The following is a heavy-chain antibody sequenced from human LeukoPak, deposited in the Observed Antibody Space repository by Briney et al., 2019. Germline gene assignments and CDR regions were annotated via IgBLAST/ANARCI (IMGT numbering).Heavy chain of an antibody. CDR2: ISYDGSNK. D-gene: IGHD6-13*01. CDR3: AKEDTAQQQLVLGY. J-gene: IGHJ4*02. V-gene: IGHV3-30*18. CDR1: GFTFSSYG. Sequence: PGGSLRLSCAASGFTFSSYGMHWVRQAPGKGLEWVAVISYDGSNKYYADSVKGRFTISRDNSKNTLYLQINSLRAEDTAVYYCAKEDTAQQQLVLGYWGQGTLVTVSS.